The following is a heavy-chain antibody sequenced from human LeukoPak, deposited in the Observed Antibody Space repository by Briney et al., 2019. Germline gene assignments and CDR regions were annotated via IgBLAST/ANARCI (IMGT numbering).Heavy chain of an antibody. V-gene: IGHV3-48*03. CDR3: ARDSSGWPFDY. J-gene: IGHJ4*02. D-gene: IGHD6-19*01. Sequence: GGSLRLSCAASGFTFSSYEMNWVRQAPGKGLEWVSYISSSGSTIYYADSVKGRFTISRDNAKNSLYLQMDSLRAEDTAVYYCARDSSGWPFDYWGQGTLVTVSS. CDR2: ISSSGSTI. CDR1: GFTFSSYE.